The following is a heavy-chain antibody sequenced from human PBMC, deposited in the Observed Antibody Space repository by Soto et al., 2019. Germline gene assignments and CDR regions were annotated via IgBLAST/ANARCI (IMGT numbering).Heavy chain of an antibody. J-gene: IGHJ5*02. V-gene: IGHV3-33*01. Sequence: QVQLVESGGGVVQPGRSLRLSCAASGFTFSSYGMHWVRHAPGKGLEWVALIWYDGSNQYYADSIKGRFTISRDNCKNAVYLQMTSLRVEDTAVYYCARELDSSGDYSQWFDPWGQGTLVTVSS. CDR1: GFTFSSYG. CDR2: IWYDGSNQ. CDR3: ARELDSSGDYSQWFDP. D-gene: IGHD3-22*01.